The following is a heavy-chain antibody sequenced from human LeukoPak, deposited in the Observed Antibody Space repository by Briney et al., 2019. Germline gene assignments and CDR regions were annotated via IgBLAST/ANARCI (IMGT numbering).Heavy chain of an antibody. J-gene: IGHJ6*03. Sequence: ASVKVSCKASGYTFTGYYMHWARQAPGQGLEWMGWINPNSGGTNYAQKLQGRVTMTTDTSTSTAYMELRSLRSDDTAVYYCARVYDILTGTYYYMDVWGKGTTVTISS. CDR3: ARVYDILTGTYYYMDV. D-gene: IGHD3-9*01. CDR1: GYTFTGYY. V-gene: IGHV1-2*02. CDR2: INPNSGGT.